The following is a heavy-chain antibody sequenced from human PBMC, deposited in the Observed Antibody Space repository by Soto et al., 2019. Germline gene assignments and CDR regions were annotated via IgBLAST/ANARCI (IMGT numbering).Heavy chain of an antibody. CDR1: GGSISSSRCH. D-gene: IGHD2-8*01. Sequence: PSETLSLTCTVSGGSISSSRCHWGWIRQSPGKGLEWIASIKYSGSPYYNPSLKSRVTMSVDTSKNQFSLNLNSVTAADTAVYYCYINGFWGQGTLVTVSS. CDR3: YINGF. V-gene: IGHV4-39*01. J-gene: IGHJ1*01. CDR2: IKYSGSP.